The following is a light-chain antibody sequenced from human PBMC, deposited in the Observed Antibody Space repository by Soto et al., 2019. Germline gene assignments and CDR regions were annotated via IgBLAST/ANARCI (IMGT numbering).Light chain of an antibody. J-gene: IGKJ1*01. CDR3: QQYNAFSAGT. Sequence: DIQMTQSPSTLSASVGDRVTITCRASQSISTWLAWYKQKPGKAPNLLIYKASSLDSGVPSRFSGSGSGTEFTLPISGLQPDDFAAYYCQQYNAFSAGTFGQGTEVEIK. CDR2: KAS. V-gene: IGKV1-5*03. CDR1: QSISTW.